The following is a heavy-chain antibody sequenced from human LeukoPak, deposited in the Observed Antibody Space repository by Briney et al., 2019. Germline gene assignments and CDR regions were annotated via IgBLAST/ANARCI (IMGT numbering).Heavy chain of an antibody. J-gene: IGHJ4*02. D-gene: IGHD6-19*01. Sequence: GGSLRLSCVVSGFTFSPYSMNWVRQAPGKGLEWVAYISGRTSTIYYADSVYGRFTISRDNAKNSLYLQMNSLRAEDTAIYYCARDLGSYSSGWYMGFDYWGQGTLVTVSS. CDR3: ARDLGSYSSGWYMGFDY. CDR1: GFTFSPYS. V-gene: IGHV3-48*01. CDR2: ISGRTSTI.